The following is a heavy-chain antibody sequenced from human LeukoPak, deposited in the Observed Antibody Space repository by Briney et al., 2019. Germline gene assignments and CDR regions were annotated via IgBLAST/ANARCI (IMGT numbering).Heavy chain of an antibody. Sequence: PGGSLRLSCVASGFTFSSYSMNWVRQSPGKGLEWVSYISISSNTIYYADSVKGRFTISRDNANNSLYLQMNSLRAEDTAVYYCARDGFDFWSGYPTTVDYWGQGTLVTVSS. J-gene: IGHJ4*02. D-gene: IGHD3-3*01. CDR3: ARDGFDFWSGYPTTVDY. CDR2: ISISSNTI. CDR1: GFTFSSYS. V-gene: IGHV3-48*01.